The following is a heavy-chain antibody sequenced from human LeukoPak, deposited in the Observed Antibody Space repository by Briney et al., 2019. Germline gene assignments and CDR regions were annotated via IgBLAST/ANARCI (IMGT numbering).Heavy chain of an antibody. Sequence: SETLSLTCTVSGGSISSYYWSWIRQPPGKGLEWIGYIYYSGSTNYNPSLKSRVTISVDTSKNQFSLKLSSVTAADTAVYYRARGRRTGTTDYWGQGTLVTVSS. D-gene: IGHD1-7*01. V-gene: IGHV4-59*01. J-gene: IGHJ4*02. CDR2: IYYSGST. CDR1: GGSISSYY. CDR3: ARGRRTGTTDY.